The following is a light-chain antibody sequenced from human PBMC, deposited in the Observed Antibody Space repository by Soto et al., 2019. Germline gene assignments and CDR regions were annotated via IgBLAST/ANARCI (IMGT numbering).Light chain of an antibody. V-gene: IGKV3-15*01. J-gene: IGKJ1*01. CDR1: QSIGSW. CDR3: HQYNSLGT. CDR2: RAS. Sequence: EIAMTQSPATLSVSPGDRVTISCRASQSIGSWLAWYQQKPGQSPKILIYRASSMATGVPARFSGSGSGTEFTLTISSLQSEDFGVYYCHQYNSLGTLGQGTKVDIK.